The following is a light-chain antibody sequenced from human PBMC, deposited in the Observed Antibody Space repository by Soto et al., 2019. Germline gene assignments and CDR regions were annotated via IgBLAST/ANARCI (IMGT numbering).Light chain of an antibody. V-gene: IGKV3-15*01. J-gene: IGKJ2*01. CDR2: GAS. CDR1: QSVSSN. CDR3: QQYNNWPYT. Sequence: EIVMTQSPATLSVSPGERATLSCRASQSVSSNLAWYQQKPGQAPRLLIYGASTRATGIPGRFSGSGSGTEFSLTISSLQSEDFAVYYGQQYNNWPYTCGQGTKLEIK.